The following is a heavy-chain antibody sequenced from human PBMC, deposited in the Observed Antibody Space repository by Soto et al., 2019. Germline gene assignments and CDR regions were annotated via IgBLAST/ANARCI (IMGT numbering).Heavy chain of an antibody. J-gene: IGHJ5*02. V-gene: IGHV3-23*01. CDR3: AKETIVIVPATIRDGWFDP. CDR2: ISGSGGSK. Sequence: SLRLWSAASGXTFGSYAISCVRQAPGKGLELVSCISGSGGSKYYADSVKGRFTISRDNSKYTLYRQINSLRAEDTAVYYCAKETIVIVPATIRDGWFDPWGQGILVTVSS. CDR1: GXTFGSYA. D-gene: IGHD2-2*02.